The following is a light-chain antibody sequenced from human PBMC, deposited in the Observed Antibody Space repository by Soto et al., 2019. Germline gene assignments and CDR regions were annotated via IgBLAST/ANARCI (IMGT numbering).Light chain of an antibody. V-gene: IGLV2-11*01. Sequence: QSALTQPRSVSESPGQSVTISCTGTSSEVGAYNYVSWYQQHPGKAPKLLIYDVSKRPSGVPDRFSGSKSGNTASLTISGLQAEDEADYYCCSYAGSYFVFGGGTKLTVL. J-gene: IGLJ2*01. CDR2: DVS. CDR3: CSYAGSYFV. CDR1: SSEVGAYNY.